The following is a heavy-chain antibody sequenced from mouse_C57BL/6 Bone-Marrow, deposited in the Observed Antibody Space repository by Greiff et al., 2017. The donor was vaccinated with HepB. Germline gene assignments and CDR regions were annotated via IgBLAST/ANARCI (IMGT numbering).Heavy chain of an antibody. CDR2: LYPSDSET. CDR1: GYTFTSYW. CDR3: ARCVDACAMDY. Sequence: QVQLQQPGAELVRPGSSVKLSCKASGYTFTSYWMDWVKQRPGQGLEWIGNLYPSDSETHYNQKFKDKATLTVDKSSSTAYMQLSSLTSEDSAFYYCARCVDACAMDYWGQGTSVTVSS. V-gene: IGHV1-61*01. J-gene: IGHJ4*01.